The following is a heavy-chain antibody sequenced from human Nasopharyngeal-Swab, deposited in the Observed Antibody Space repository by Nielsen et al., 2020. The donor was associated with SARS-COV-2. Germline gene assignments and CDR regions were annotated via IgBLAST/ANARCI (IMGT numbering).Heavy chain of an antibody. D-gene: IGHD2-15*01. CDR1: GFTFSNAW. CDR3: TTVVGYCSGGSCYPYYYYYGMDV. V-gene: IGHV3-15*01. J-gene: IGHJ6*02. Sequence: GESLKISCAASGFTFSNAWMSWVRQAPGKGLEWVGRIKSKTDGGTTDYAATVKGRFTIPRDDSKNTLYLQMNSLKTEDTAVYYCTTVVGYCSGGSCYPYYYYYGMDVWGQGTTVTVSS. CDR2: IKSKTDGGTT.